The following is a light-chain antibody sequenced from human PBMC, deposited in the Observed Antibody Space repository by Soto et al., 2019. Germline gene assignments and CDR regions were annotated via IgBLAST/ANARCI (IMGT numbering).Light chain of an antibody. Sequence: EIVLTQSPGTLSLSPGERATLSCRASQSVSSSYLAGYQQKPGQAPRLLIYGASSRATGIPDRFSGSGSGTDFTVNISRLEPEDFAVYYCQQYGSSPSWTFGQGTKVEIQ. V-gene: IGKV3-20*01. CDR3: QQYGSSPSWT. CDR2: GAS. J-gene: IGKJ1*01. CDR1: QSVSSSY.